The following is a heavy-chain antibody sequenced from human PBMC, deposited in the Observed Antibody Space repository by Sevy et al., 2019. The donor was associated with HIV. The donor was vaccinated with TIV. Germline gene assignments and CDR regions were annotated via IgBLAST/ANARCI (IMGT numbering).Heavy chain of an antibody. J-gene: IGHJ5*02. CDR2: INHTGST. Sequence: SETLSLTCAVYGGSFSGYYWNWIRQPPGKGLEWIGEINHTGSTNYNPSLKRRVTISVDTSKTQVSLKLSSVTAADTAIYYCARAPPIVVVPGAPSWFDPWGQGTLVTVSS. CDR3: ARAPPIVVVPGAPSWFDP. D-gene: IGHD2-2*01. V-gene: IGHV4-34*01. CDR1: GGSFSGYY.